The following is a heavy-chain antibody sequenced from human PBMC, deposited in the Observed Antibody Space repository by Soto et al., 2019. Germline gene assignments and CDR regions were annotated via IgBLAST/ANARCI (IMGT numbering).Heavy chain of an antibody. V-gene: IGHV4-34*01. CDR2: INHSGST. CDR1: GGSFSGYY. J-gene: IGHJ5*02. Sequence: SETLSLTCAVYGGSFSGYYWSWIRQPPGKGLEWIGEINHSGSTNYNPSLKSRVTISVDTSKNQFSLKLSSVTAADTAVYYCARREPAAAINGDWFDPWGQGTLVTVSS. CDR3: ARREPAAAINGDWFDP. D-gene: IGHD2-2*01.